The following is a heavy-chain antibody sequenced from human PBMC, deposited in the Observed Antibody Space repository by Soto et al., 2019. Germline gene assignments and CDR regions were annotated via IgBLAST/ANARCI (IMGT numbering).Heavy chain of an antibody. CDR3: ARAHGDFDY. D-gene: IGHD4-17*01. CDR1: GGTLGDYE. CDR2: ISNTGFTI. Sequence: GALRLSGAACGGTLGDYEMKWVRQAPGKGLEWVSYISNTGFTIYYADSVRGRFAISRDNAKNSLYLQMNSLGAGDTAVYYCARAHGDFDYWGQGTLVTVSS. V-gene: IGHV3-48*03. J-gene: IGHJ4*02.